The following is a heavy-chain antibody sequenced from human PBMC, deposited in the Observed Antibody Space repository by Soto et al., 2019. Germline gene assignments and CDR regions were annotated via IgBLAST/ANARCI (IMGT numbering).Heavy chain of an antibody. D-gene: IGHD6-19*01. J-gene: IGHJ6*02. CDR2: IYPGDSDT. CDR1: GYSFTSYW. Sequence: PGESLKISCKGSGYSFTSYWIGWVRQMPGKGLEWMGIIYPGDSDTRYSPSFQGQVTISADRSISTAYLQWSSLKASDTAMYYCARRKSSGWHTYYYYGMDVWGQGTTVTVSS. CDR3: ARRKSSGWHTYYYYGMDV. V-gene: IGHV5-51*01.